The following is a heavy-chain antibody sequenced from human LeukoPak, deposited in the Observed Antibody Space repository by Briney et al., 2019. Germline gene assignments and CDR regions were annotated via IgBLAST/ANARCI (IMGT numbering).Heavy chain of an antibody. CDR1: GYTFTSYD. D-gene: IGHD3-22*01. J-gene: IGHJ3*02. V-gene: IGHV1-8*01. CDR2: MNPNSGNT. CDR3: ARGRYYYDSRPFAFDI. Sequence: GASVKVSCKASGYTFTSYDIDWVRQATGQGLEWMGWMNPNSGNTGYAQKFQGRVTMTRNTSISTAYMELSSLRSEDTAVYYCARGRYYYDSRPFAFDIWGQGTMVTVSS.